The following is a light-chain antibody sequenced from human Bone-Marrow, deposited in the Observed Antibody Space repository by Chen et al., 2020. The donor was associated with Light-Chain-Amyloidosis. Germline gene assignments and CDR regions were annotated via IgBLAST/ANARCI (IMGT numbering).Light chain of an antibody. CDR1: DLPTKY. J-gene: IGLJ2*01. Sequence: SHELPQSPSVSVSPGQTARITCSGDDLPTKYAYWYQQKPGQAPLLVIHRDTERPSGISERFSGDSAWTTATLTISGVQAEDEADDHCQSADGSGTYDVIFGGGTKLTVL. CDR3: QSADGSGTYDVI. V-gene: IGLV3-25*03. CDR2: RDT.